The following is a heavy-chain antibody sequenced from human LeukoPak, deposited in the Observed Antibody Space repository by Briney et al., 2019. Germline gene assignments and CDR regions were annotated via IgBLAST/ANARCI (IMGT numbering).Heavy chain of an antibody. J-gene: IGHJ4*02. CDR1: GFTFSSYA. D-gene: IGHD5-18*01. V-gene: IGHV3-23*01. CDR3: AKSRGIQLWLILDY. CDR2: ISGSGGST. Sequence: GGSLRLSCAASGFTFSSYAMSWVRQAPGKGLEWVSAISGSGGSTYYADSVKGRFTISRDNSKNTLYLQMNSLRAEDTAVYYCAKSRGIQLWLILDYWGQGTLVTVSP.